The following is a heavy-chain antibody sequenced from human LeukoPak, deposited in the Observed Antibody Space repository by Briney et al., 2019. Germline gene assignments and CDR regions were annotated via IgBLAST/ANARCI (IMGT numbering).Heavy chain of an antibody. V-gene: IGHV1-24*01. CDR1: GYTLTELS. D-gene: IGHD1-26*01. CDR3: ATGRSGSYLDYFDY. J-gene: IGHJ4*02. Sequence: ASVKVSCKVSGYTLTELSMHWVRQAPGKGLEWMGGFDPEDGETIYAQKFQGRVTTTEDTSTDTAYMELSSLRSEDTAVYYCATGRSGSYLDYFDYWGQGTLVTVSS. CDR2: FDPEDGET.